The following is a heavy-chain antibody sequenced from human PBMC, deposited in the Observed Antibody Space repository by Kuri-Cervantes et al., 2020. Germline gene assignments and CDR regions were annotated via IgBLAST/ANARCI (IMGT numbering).Heavy chain of an antibody. Sequence: SQTLSLTCAVYGGSFSGYYWSWIRQPPGKGLEWIGEINHSGSTYYNPSLKSRVTISVDTSKNQFSLKLSSVTAADTAVYYCARDADYYDSSGLGAFDIWGQGTMVTVSS. J-gene: IGHJ3*02. D-gene: IGHD3-22*01. CDR3: ARDADYYDSSGLGAFDI. CDR2: INHSGST. CDR1: GGSFSGYY. V-gene: IGHV4-34*01.